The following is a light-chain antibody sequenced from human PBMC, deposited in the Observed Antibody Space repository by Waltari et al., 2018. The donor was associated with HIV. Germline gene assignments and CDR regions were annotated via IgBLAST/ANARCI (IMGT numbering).Light chain of an antibody. CDR3: QSYDSSLSGSSV. CDR1: SSNLGAGSD. Sequence: QSVLTQPPSVSGAPGQRVTIPCTGSSSNLGAGSDVHWYQQLPGTAPKLLIYGNSNRPSGVPDRFSGSKSGTSASLTITGLQAEDEADYYCQSYDSSLSGSSVFGTGTKVTVL. V-gene: IGLV1-40*01. CDR2: GNS. J-gene: IGLJ1*01.